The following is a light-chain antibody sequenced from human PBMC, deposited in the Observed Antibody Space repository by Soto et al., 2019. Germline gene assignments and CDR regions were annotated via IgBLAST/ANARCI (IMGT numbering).Light chain of an antibody. V-gene: IGKV1-5*01. J-gene: IGKJ1*01. CDR2: AAS. Sequence: IQVTKAPSTLAATVGEAGPITCRASESIDNWLAWYQQKPGKAPKLLIFAASTLVRGVPSRFSGRGSGTEFTLTISSLQSEDLAVYYCQQYNKCPWTFGQGPKVDI. CDR3: QQYNKCPWT. CDR1: ESIDNW.